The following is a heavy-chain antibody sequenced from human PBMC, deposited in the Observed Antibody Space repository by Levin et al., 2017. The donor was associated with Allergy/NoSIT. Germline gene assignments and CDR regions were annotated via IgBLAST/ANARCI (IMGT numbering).Heavy chain of an antibody. CDR2: ISAYNGNT. CDR3: ARDRGPPISHGMDV. Sequence: ASVKVSCKASGYTFTSYGISWVRQAPGQGLEWMGWISAYNGNTNYAQKLQGRVTMTTDTSTSTAYMELRSLRSDDTAVDYCARDRGPPISHGMDVWGQGTTVTVSS. V-gene: IGHV1-18*01. D-gene: IGHD3-3*01. J-gene: IGHJ6*02. CDR1: GYTFTSYG.